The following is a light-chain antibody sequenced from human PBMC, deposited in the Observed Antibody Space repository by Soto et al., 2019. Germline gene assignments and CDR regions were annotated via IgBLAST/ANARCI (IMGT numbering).Light chain of an antibody. J-gene: IGKJ4*01. V-gene: IGKV1-9*01. CDR3: EQFNTYPLT. CDR1: QGINDY. CDR2: AAS. Sequence: DIQLTQSPSFLSASVGDRVTITCRASQGINDYLAWYQQKPGKAPKLLIYAASTLQSEVPSRFSGSASGTEFTLTISSLQPEEFATYYGEQFNTYPLTFGGGTKVEVK.